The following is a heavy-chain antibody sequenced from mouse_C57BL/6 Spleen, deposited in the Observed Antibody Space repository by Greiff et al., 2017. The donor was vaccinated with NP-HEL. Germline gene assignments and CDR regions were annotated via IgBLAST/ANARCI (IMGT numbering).Heavy chain of an antibody. CDR1: GYTFTSYG. CDR3: ARVDSSGYYAMDY. J-gene: IGHJ4*01. D-gene: IGHD3-2*02. CDR2: IYPTSGNT. V-gene: IGHV1-81*01. Sequence: LQESGAELARPGASVKLSCKASGYTFTSYGISWVKQRPGQGLEWIGEIYPTSGNTYYNEKFKGKATLTADKSSSTAYMELRSLTSEDSAVYFCARVDSSGYYAMDYWGQGTSGTVSS.